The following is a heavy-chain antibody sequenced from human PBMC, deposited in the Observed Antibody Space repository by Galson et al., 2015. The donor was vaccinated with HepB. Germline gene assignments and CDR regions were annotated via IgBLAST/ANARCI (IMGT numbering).Heavy chain of an antibody. V-gene: IGHV3-64D*06. CDR1: GFTFSSYA. J-gene: IGHJ6*02. D-gene: IGHD2-15*01. CDR3: VKDLLNIVVVARSYGMDV. Sequence: SLRLSCAASGFTFSSYAMHWVRQAPGKGLEYVSAISSNGGSTYYADSVKGRFTISRDNSKNTLYLQMSSLRAEDTAVYYCVKDLLNIVVVARSYGMDVWGQGTTVTVSS. CDR2: ISSNGGST.